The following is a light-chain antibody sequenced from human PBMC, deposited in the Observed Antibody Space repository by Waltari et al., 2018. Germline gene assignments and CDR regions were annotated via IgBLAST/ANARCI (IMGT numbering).Light chain of an antibody. V-gene: IGLV2-23*02. CDR1: SSDVGSYNL. J-gene: IGLJ2*01. CDR3: CSYAGASTHVV. CDR2: EVT. Sequence: QSALTQPASMSGSPGQSITISCTRTSSDVGSYNLVPWYQQHPGKAPKLMIYEVTKRPSGVSNRFSGSKSGNTASLTISGLQAEDESDYYCCSYAGASTHVVFGGGTKVTVL.